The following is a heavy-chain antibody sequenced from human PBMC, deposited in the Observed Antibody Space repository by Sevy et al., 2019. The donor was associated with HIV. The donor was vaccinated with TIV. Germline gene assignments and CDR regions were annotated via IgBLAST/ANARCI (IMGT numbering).Heavy chain of an antibody. Sequence: GESRKISCKGTGYNFTPYWVGWVRQKPGQGLEWLGIIHPADSDTGYSPSFEGQVTISVDNSITTVYLQWSSLKASDTAMYYRSRQGYLDYFDYWGQGTLVTVSS. V-gene: IGHV5-51*01. CDR2: IHPADSDT. CDR3: SRQGYLDYFDY. CDR1: GYNFTPYW. D-gene: IGHD3-3*01. J-gene: IGHJ4*02.